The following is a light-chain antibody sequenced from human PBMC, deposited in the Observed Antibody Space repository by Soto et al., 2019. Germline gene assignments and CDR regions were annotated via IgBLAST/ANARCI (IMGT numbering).Light chain of an antibody. J-gene: IGLJ2*01. CDR3: TSYTTSDTVV. Sequence: QSVLTQPASVSGSPGQSITISCTGTSSDVGGYNFVSWYQQHPGKAPKVMIYDVSNRPSGVSNRFSGSKSGNTASLTISGLQAEDEADYYFTSYTTSDTVVFGGGTKVTVL. CDR2: DVS. CDR1: SSDVGGYNF. V-gene: IGLV2-14*03.